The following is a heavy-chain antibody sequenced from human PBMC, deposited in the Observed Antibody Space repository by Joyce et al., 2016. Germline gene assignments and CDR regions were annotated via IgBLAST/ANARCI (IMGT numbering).Heavy chain of an antibody. Sequence: QVTLKESGPTLVKPTQTLTLTWTFSGFSLSTSGVGVGWIRQPPGKALEWLALIYWDDDKRYRSSLKSRLTITKDTSKNQVVLTMTNMDPVDTATYYCAHAPATDRYYGMDVWGQGTTVTVSS. D-gene: IGHD6-25*01. J-gene: IGHJ6*02. CDR3: AHAPATDRYYGMDV. V-gene: IGHV2-5*02. CDR2: IYWDDDK. CDR1: GFSLSTSGVG.